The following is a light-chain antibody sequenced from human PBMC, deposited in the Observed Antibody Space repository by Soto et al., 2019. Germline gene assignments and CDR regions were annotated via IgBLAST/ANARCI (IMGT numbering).Light chain of an antibody. CDR1: QSVSNN. CDR3: QQYYNWPPWT. CDR2: AAS. Sequence: EIVMTQSPATLPVSPGERATLSCRASQSVSNNLAWYQQKPGQAPRLLFHAASARAIGIPARFSGSGSGTEFTLTISSLQSEDFAVYYCQQYYNWPPWTFGQGTKVEIK. J-gene: IGKJ1*01. V-gene: IGKV3-15*01.